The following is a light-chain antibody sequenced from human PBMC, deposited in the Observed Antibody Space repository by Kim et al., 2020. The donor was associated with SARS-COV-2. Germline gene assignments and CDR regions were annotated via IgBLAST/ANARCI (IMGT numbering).Light chain of an antibody. V-gene: IGKV3-15*01. CDR3: QQYNNWPYT. CDR2: GAS. CDR1: QTVGSN. Sequence: EIVMTQSPVTLSVSPGEGATLSCRASQTVGSNLAWYQQKPGQAPRLLIYGASTRATGIPARFSGSGTGTEFTLTISSLQSEDFAVYYCQQYNNWPYTFGQGTKLEIK. J-gene: IGKJ2*01.